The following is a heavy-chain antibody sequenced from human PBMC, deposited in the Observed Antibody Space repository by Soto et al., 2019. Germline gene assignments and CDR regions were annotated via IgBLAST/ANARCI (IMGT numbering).Heavy chain of an antibody. D-gene: IGHD5-12*01. Sequence: QITLKESGPTLLKPTQTLTLTCTFSGFSLSTRGVGVGWIRXXXGKALEWLALIYWDDDKRYSPSLKSRLTXXXXXXXXXXXXXXXXXXXXXXXXXYCAXXDVAXQGFDYWGQGTLVTVSS. CDR2: IYWDDDK. J-gene: IGHJ4*02. CDR1: GFSLSTRGVG. CDR3: AXXDVAXQGFDY. V-gene: IGHV2-5*02.